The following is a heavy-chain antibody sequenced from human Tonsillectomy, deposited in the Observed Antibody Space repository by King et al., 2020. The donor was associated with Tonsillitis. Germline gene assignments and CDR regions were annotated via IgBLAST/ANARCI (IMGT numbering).Heavy chain of an antibody. CDR2: ISSPGTYT. CDR1: GFTFSEYY. CDR3: ARDRIPYASEGAYDI. J-gene: IGHJ3*02. D-gene: IGHD2-2*01. Sequence: VQLVESGGGLVKPGGSLRLSCAASGFTFSEYYMSWIRQAPGKGLEWISYISSPGTYTKYADSVKGRFTISRDNAKNSLYLQINSLRVEDTAIYYCARDRIPYASEGAYDIWGQGTMVTGSS. V-gene: IGHV3-11*05.